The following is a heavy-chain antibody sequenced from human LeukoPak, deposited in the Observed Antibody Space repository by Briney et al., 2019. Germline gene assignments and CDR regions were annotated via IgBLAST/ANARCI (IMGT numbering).Heavy chain of an antibody. Sequence: SETLSLTCTVSGGSISSYYWSWIRQPPGKGLEWIGRIHTSGSTNYNPSLKSRVTMSVDTSKNQFSLKLSSVTAADTAVYYCARDPEAPGGGWFDPWGQGTLVTVSS. D-gene: IGHD3-10*01. CDR2: IHTSGST. J-gene: IGHJ5*02. CDR3: ARDPEAPGGGWFDP. V-gene: IGHV4-4*07. CDR1: GGSISSYY.